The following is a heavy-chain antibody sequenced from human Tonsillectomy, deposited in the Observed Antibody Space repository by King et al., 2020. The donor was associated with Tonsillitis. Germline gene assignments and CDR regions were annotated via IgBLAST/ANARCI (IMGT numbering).Heavy chain of an antibody. V-gene: IGHV3-23*04. CDR1: GFTFSSND. CDR3: AKNSGIYSY. J-gene: IGHJ4*01. Sequence: VQLVESGGGLVQPGGSLRLSCGASGFTFSSNDMTWVRQAPGKGLEWLSGISGSDGSTYYADSVKGRFTISRDNSKNTLYLQMNSLRVEDTAVYYCAKNSGIYSYWGHGTLVTFSS. D-gene: IGHD1-26*01. CDR2: ISGSDGST.